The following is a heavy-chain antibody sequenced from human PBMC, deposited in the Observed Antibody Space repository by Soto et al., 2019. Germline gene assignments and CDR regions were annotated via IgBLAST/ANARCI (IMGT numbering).Heavy chain of an antibody. CDR1: GVSVSSGSFY. Sequence: AETLSLTCTVSGVSVSSGSFYWAWIRQAPGKGLEWIGFGSYSGTTNYKPSLKSRVTISVDTSGSQISLKVSSLTAADTAVYYCARGATVTQFDYWGRGTLVAVSS. CDR3: ARGATVTQFDY. CDR2: GSYSGTT. J-gene: IGHJ4*02. D-gene: IGHD4-17*01. V-gene: IGHV4-61*01.